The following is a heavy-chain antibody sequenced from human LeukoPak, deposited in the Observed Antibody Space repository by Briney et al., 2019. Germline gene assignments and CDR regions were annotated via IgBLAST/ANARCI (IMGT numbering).Heavy chain of an antibody. CDR2: INPNSGGT. CDR1: GYTFTSYA. J-gene: IGHJ4*02. V-gene: IGHV1-2*02. Sequence: GASVKVSCKASGYTFTSYAMNWVRQAPGQGLEWMGWINPNSGGTNYAQKFQGRVTMTRDTSISTAYMELSRLRSDDTAVYYCAREEELRYFVTGFDYWGQGTLVTVSS. D-gene: IGHD3-9*01. CDR3: AREEELRYFVTGFDY.